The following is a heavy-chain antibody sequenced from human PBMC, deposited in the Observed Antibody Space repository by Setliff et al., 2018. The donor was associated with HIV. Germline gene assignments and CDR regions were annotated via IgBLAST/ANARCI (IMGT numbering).Heavy chain of an antibody. CDR2: IAYTGSG. CDR1: GGSISSRNFY. CDR3: AREVRWELPKGFDH. D-gene: IGHD1-26*01. V-gene: IGHV4-39*07. Sequence: SETLSLTCTVSGGSISSRNFYWGWIRQPPGKGLEWIGSIAYTGSGYYNSSLKSRVTISVDTPRNECSLKLTSVTAADTAVYYCAREVRWELPKGFDHWGQGSQVTVSS. J-gene: IGHJ4*02.